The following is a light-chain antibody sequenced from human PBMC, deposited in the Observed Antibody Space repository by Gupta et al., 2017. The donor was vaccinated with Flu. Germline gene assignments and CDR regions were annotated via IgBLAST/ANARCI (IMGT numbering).Light chain of an antibody. CDR2: EVS. J-gene: IGLJ3*02. Sequence: SALTQPASVSGSPGQSITISCTGTTSDVGSYNFVSWYQQHPGKAPKSMIYEVSKRPSGVSNRFSGPKSGNTASLTISGLQAEDEADYYCCSYANTNTLVFGGGTKLTVL. CDR1: TSDVGSYNF. V-gene: IGLV2-23*02. CDR3: CSYANTNTLV.